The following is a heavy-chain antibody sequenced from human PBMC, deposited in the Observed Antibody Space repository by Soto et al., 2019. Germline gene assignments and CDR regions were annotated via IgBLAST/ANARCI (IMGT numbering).Heavy chain of an antibody. V-gene: IGHV3-30-3*01. Sequence: QVQLVESGGGVVQPGRSLRLSCAASGFTFSTYGMHWVRQAPGKGLEWVAVISYDGSNKYQADSVKGRFTISRDNSKNTLYLQMNSLRTEDTAVYYCARDYLGGENWCDPWGQGTLVTVSS. CDR1: GFTFSTYG. CDR2: ISYDGSNK. J-gene: IGHJ5*02. D-gene: IGHD3-16*01. CDR3: ARDYLGGENWCDP.